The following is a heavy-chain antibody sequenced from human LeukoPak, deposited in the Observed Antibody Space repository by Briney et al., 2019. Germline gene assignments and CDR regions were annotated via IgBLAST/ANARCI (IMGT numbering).Heavy chain of an antibody. CDR3: ARVPQSGYSSSWYPDY. CDR2: IKQDGSEK. J-gene: IGHJ4*02. Sequence: GGSLRLSCAASGFTFSSYWMSWVRQAPGKGLEWVANIKQDGSEKYYVDSVKGRFTISRDNAKNSLYLQMNSLRAEDTAVYYCARVPQSGYSSSWYPDYWGQGTLVTVSS. CDR1: GFTFSSYW. V-gene: IGHV3-7*01. D-gene: IGHD6-13*01.